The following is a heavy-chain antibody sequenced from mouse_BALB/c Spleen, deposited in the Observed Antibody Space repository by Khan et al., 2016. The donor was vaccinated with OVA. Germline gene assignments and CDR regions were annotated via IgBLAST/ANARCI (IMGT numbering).Heavy chain of an antibody. CDR3: ARDGSRYNYAMDY. J-gene: IGHJ4*01. CDR2: INYSGSN. CDR1: GYSITSDYA. V-gene: IGHV3-2*02. D-gene: IGHD2-3*01. Sequence: EVKLLESGPGLVKPSQSLSLTCTVTGYSITSDYAWNWIRQFPGNKLEWMGYINYSGSNNYNPALKSRISITRDTSKNQFFLQLNSVTTADTATYYCARDGSRYNYAMDYWGQGTSVTVSS.